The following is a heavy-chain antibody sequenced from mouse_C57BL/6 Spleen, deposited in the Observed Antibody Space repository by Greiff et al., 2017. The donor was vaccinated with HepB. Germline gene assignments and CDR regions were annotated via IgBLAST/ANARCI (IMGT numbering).Heavy chain of an antibody. CDR3: ASPKPLYYGSSSLYAMDY. CDR1: GYTFTSYT. CDR2: INPSSGYT. V-gene: IGHV1-4*01. D-gene: IGHD1-1*01. Sequence: QVQLQQSGAELARPGASVKMSCKASGYTFTSYTMHWVKQRPGQGLEWIGYINPSSGYTKYNQKFKDQATLTADKSSSTAYMQLSSLTSEDSAVYYCASPKPLYYGSSSLYAMDYWGQGTSVTVSS. J-gene: IGHJ4*01.